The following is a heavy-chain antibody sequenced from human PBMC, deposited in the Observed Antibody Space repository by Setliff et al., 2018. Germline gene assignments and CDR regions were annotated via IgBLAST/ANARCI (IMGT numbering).Heavy chain of an antibody. Sequence: PSETLSLTCTVSGGSISSHYWSWIRQPPGKGLEWIGYIYHAGSTYYNPSLKSRVTISVDTSKNQFSLKLSSVTAADTAVYYCARTVEDYYGSGSYRFWGQGTLVTVSS. J-gene: IGHJ4*02. D-gene: IGHD3-10*01. CDR3: ARTVEDYYGSGSYRF. V-gene: IGHV4-4*09. CDR2: IYHAGST. CDR1: GGSISSHY.